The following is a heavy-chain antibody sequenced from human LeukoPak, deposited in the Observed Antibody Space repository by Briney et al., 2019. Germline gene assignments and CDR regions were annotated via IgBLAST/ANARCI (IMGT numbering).Heavy chain of an antibody. D-gene: IGHD5-24*01. V-gene: IGHV4-59*01. CDR2: IYYGGST. CDR3: ARSETEIDAFDI. J-gene: IGHJ3*02. Sequence: NPSETLSLTCTVSGGSISSYYWSWIRQPPGKGLEWIGYIYYGGSTNYNPSLKSRVTISVDTSKNQFSLKLSSVTAADTAVYYCARSETEIDAFDIWGQGTMVTVSS. CDR1: GGSISSYY.